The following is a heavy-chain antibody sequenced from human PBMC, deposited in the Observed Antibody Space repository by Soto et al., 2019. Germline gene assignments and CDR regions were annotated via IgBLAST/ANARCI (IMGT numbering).Heavy chain of an antibody. J-gene: IGHJ5*02. CDR2: XWYDGSNK. CDR1: GFTFSSYG. Sequence: QVQLVESGGGVVQPGRSLRLSCAASGFTFSSYGMHWVXXXXXXXXXXXXXXWYDGSNKYYADSVKGRFTISRDNSKXXXXXXXXXXXXXXXXXXXXXXXXXXXXXXXXXXXWFDPWGQGTLVTVSS. V-gene: IGHV3-33*01. CDR3: XXXXXXXXXXXXXXXWFDP.